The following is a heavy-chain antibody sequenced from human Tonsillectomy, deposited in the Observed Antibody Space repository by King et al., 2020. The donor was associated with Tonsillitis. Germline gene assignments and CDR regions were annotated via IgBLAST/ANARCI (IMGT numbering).Heavy chain of an antibody. J-gene: IGHJ4*02. D-gene: IGHD6-13*01. V-gene: IGHV1-2*02. CDR2: SNTNRGVT. Sequence: QLVQSGVEVKKTGASVKVSCKASGCTFTGSYLRWFRQSPGQGPDWMQGSNTNRGVTNYAQKFNGRVTMTRDTAINTAYMELSSLRSDDTAVYYCARESAGHYWGQGTLVTVSS. CDR1: GCTFTGSY. CDR3: ARESAGHY.